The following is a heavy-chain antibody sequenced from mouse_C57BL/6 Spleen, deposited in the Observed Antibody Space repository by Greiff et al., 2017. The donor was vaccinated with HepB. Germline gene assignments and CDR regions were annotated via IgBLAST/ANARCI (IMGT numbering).Heavy chain of an antibody. CDR2: ISYDGSN. V-gene: IGHV3-6*01. CDR1: GYSITSGYY. Sequence: EVQLQESGPGLVKPSQSLSLTCSVTGYSITSGYYWNWIRQFPGNKLEWMGYISYDGSNNYNPSLKNRISITRDTSKNQFFLKLNSVTTEDTATYYCANYYGSSTGFFAYWGQGTLVTVSA. D-gene: IGHD1-1*01. CDR3: ANYYGSSTGFFAY. J-gene: IGHJ3*01.